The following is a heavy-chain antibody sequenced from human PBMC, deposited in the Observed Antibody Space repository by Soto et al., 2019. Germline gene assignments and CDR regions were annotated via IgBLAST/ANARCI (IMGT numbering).Heavy chain of an antibody. CDR2: ISSSSSTI. CDR1: GFAFSDYS. CDR3: ARDRGGDGYNDDRFAC. V-gene: IGHV3-48*01. D-gene: IGHD3-10*01. Sequence: PGGSLRLSCAASGFAFSDYSMNWVRQPPGKGLEWVSYISSSSSTIYYADSVKGRFTISRDNAKNSLYLQMNSLGAEDTAVYYCARDRGGDGYNDDRFACWGQGTLVTVSS. J-gene: IGHJ4*02.